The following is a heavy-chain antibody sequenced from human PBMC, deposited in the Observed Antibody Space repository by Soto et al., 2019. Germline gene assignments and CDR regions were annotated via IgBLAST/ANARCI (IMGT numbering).Heavy chain of an antibody. Sequence: LSLTCTVSGASMNSYHWSWIRQPAGKGLEWIGHIHSSGSTNYNPSLKSRVTMSVDTSKNQFSLRLMSLTAADTAVYYCARDQGVAAAGITWLDPWGQGSLVTVSS. CDR2: IHSSGST. CDR3: ARDQGVAAAGITWLDP. V-gene: IGHV4-4*07. CDR1: GASMNSYH. D-gene: IGHD6-13*01. J-gene: IGHJ5*02.